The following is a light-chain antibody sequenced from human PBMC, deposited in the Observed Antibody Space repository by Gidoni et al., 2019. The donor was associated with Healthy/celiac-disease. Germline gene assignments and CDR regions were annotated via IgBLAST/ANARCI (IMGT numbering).Light chain of an antibody. J-gene: IGKJ2*01. CDR1: PSVSSSY. Sequence: EIVLTQSPGTLSLSPGERATLSCRASPSVSSSYLAWYQQKHGQAPRLLIYGASSRATGIPDRFSGSGSGTYVTLTISRLEPEDFAVYYCQQYGSSPYTFGQGTKLEIK. CDR2: GAS. V-gene: IGKV3-20*01. CDR3: QQYGSSPYT.